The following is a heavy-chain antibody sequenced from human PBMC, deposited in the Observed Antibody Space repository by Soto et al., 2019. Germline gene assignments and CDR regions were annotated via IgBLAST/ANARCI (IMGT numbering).Heavy chain of an antibody. J-gene: IGHJ4*02. Sequence: SETLSLTCTVSGGSISSYYWSWIRQPPGKGLEWIGYIYYSGSTNYNPSLKSRVTISVDTSKNQFSLKLSSVTAADTAVYYCARGDSSGSSYWGQGTLVTVSS. CDR1: GGSISSYY. D-gene: IGHD3-22*01. CDR2: IYYSGST. V-gene: IGHV4-59*01. CDR3: ARGDSSGSSY.